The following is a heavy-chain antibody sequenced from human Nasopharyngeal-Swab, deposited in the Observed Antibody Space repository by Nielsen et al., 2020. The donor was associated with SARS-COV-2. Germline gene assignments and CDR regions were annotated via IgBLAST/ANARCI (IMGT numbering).Heavy chain of an antibody. J-gene: IGHJ4*02. V-gene: IGHV4-34*01. D-gene: IGHD2-15*01. Sequence: SETLSLTCGVYGGSFSGYYWSWIRQPPGKGLEWIGEINHSRSTHYNPSLKSRVTISVDTSKNQFSLKLSSVTAADTAVYYCARGATPYYFDYWGQGTLVTVSS. CDR3: ARGATPYYFDY. CDR2: INHSRST. CDR1: GGSFSGYY.